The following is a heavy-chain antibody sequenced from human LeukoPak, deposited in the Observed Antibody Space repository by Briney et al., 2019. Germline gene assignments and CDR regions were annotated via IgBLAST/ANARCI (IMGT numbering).Heavy chain of an antibody. J-gene: IGHJ4*02. D-gene: IGHD3-9*01. CDR3: IADVKDYDILTGSYGTDYYFDY. Sequence: PGGSLRLSCAASGFTFNNAWMSWVRQAPGKGLEWVGRIKSKIDGGTTDFAATVKGRFTISRDDSKNMLYLQMDSLKTEDTAVYYCIADVKDYDILTGSYGTDYYFDYWGQGTLVAVSS. CDR1: GFTFNNAW. CDR2: IKSKIDGGTT. V-gene: IGHV3-15*01.